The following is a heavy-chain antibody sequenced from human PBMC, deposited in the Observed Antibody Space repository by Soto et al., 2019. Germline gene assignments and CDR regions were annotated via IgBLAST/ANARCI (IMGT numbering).Heavy chain of an antibody. J-gene: IGHJ1*01. CDR3: ARNRLRDSSGYYHFYA. Sequence: ASVKFSCTSSGYTFTGYYMHWVRQAPGQGLEWMGWINPNSGGTNYAQKFQGRVTMTRDTSISTAYMELSRLRSDDTAVYYCARNRLRDSSGYYHFYARGHRTLVTISS. CDR2: INPNSGGT. CDR1: GYTFTGYY. D-gene: IGHD3-22*01. V-gene: IGHV1-2*02.